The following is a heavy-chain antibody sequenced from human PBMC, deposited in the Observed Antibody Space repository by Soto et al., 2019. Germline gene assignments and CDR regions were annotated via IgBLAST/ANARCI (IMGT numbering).Heavy chain of an antibody. V-gene: IGHV4-59*08. CDR1: GDSISTDY. Sequence: SETLSLTCTVSGDSISTDYWSWIRQSPGKGLEWIGFIYYGGSTNYNPSLKSRVTISVDTPKNQFSLKLSSVTAADTAVYYCARRWGRTFDYWGQGTLVTVSS. D-gene: IGHD2-15*01. J-gene: IGHJ4*02. CDR2: IYYGGST. CDR3: ARRWGRTFDY.